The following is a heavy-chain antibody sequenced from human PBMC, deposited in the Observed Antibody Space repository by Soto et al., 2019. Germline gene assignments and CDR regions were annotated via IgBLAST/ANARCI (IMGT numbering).Heavy chain of an antibody. CDR3: AREALRFPENY. J-gene: IGHJ4*02. CDR1: GGSFSGYY. D-gene: IGHD3-3*01. V-gene: IGHV4-34*01. Sequence: PSETLSLTCAVYGGSFSGYYWSWIRQPPGKGLEWIGEINHSGSTNYNPSLKSRVTISVDTSKNQFSLKLSSVTAADTAVYYCAREALRFPENYWGQGTLVTVSS. CDR2: INHSGST.